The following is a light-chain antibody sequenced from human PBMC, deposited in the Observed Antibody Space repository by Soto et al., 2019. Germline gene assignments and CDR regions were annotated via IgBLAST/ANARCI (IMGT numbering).Light chain of an antibody. Sequence: QTLRTQPPSVSGARGQTVTISCTGSISNIGAGCDVNWYQQLPGTAPKLVLYSNTARPSGVPDRFSGSRSGSSASLAITGLQAEDEADYYCQSYDSGVAGYAFGTGTKVTVL. CDR3: QSYDSGVAGYA. CDR2: SNT. CDR1: ISNIGAGCD. J-gene: IGLJ1*01. V-gene: IGLV1-40*01.